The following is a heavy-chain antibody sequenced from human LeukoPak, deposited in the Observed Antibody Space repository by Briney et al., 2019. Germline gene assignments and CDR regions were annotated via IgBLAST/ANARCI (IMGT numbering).Heavy chain of an antibody. CDR1: GYTFGAYY. Sequence: ASVKVSCKASGYTFGAYYMYWVRQAPGQGLEWMGWIRPNSGGTNYTQKFQGRVTMTRDTSINTAYMELSRLTSDDTAVYYCARAAYCTNGVCYQGYYMDVWGKGTTVTVSS. D-gene: IGHD2-8*01. CDR3: ARAAYCTNGVCYQGYYMDV. V-gene: IGHV1-2*02. J-gene: IGHJ6*03. CDR2: IRPNSGGT.